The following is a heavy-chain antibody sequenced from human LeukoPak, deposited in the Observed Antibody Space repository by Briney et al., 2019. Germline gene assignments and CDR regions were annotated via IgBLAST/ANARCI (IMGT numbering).Heavy chain of an antibody. CDR1: SGSLSSYY. V-gene: IGHV4-59*01. Sequence: SETLSLTCTVSSGSLSSYYWSWIRQPPGKGLEWIGYIYYSGSTNYNPSLKSRVTISVDTSKNQFSLKLSSVTAADTAVYYCARDSSPHSGAFDIWGQGTMVTVSS. CDR3: ARDSSPHSGAFDI. J-gene: IGHJ3*02. CDR2: IYYSGST. D-gene: IGHD6-25*01.